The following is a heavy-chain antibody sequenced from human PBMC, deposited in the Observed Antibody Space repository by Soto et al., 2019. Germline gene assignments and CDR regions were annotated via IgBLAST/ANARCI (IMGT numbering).Heavy chain of an antibody. V-gene: IGHV4-59*01. J-gene: IGHJ4*02. D-gene: IGHD5-18*01. CDR2: VYNTGKA. CDR1: GDSITSNY. CDR3: ARAVTGGLAQY. Sequence: QIHLQESGPGLVRPSETLSLTCSVSGDSITSNYYWSWIRQSPGKTLEWIGFVYNTGKADYHPSLKARLSISADASKNQFSLTLSSVTVADTAVYYCARAVTGGLAQYWGQGTLVTVSS.